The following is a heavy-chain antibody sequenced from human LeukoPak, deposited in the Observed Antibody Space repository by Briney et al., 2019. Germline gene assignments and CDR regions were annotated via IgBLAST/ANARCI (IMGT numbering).Heavy chain of an antibody. CDR1: GFTFSNFG. CDR3: AKRLGYNSGWYYFDY. J-gene: IGHJ4*02. CDR2: ISGSGAGT. D-gene: IGHD6-19*01. V-gene: IGHV3-23*01. Sequence: GGSLRLSCAASGFTFSNFGLNWVRQAPGKGLEWVSVISGSGAGTYYADSVKGRFTFSRDNSKNTLYLQMNSLRAEDTAVYYCAKRLGYNSGWYYFDYWGQGTLVTVSS.